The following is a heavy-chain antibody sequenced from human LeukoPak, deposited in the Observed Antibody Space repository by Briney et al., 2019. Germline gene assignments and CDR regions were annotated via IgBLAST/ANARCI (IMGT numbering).Heavy chain of an antibody. J-gene: IGHJ6*02. CDR3: ASSPTRYDILTGYYNTYYYYGMDV. CDR2: INHSGST. D-gene: IGHD3-9*01. Sequence: SETLSLTCAVYGGSFSGYYWSWIRQPPGKGLEWIGEINHSGSTNYNPSLKSRVTISVDTSKNQFSLKLSSVTAADTAVYYCASSPTRYDILTGYYNTYYYYGMDVWGQGTTVTVSS. CDR1: GGSFSGYY. V-gene: IGHV4-34*01.